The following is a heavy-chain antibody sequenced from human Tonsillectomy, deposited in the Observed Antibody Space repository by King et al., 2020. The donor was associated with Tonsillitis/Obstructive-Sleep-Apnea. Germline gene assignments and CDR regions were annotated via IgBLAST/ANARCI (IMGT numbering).Heavy chain of an antibody. J-gene: IGHJ6*02. V-gene: IGHV1-2*02. Sequence: QLVQSGAEVKKPGASVNVSCKASGYTFTDYYINWVRQAPGQGLEWMGWINPNSGGTKYAQKFQGRVTMTRDTPISTAYMALGRLGSDDTAIYYCARQFLNMDVWGQGTTVTVSS. CDR3: ARQFLNMDV. CDR1: GYTFTDYY. CDR2: INPNSGGT. D-gene: IGHD3-3*01.